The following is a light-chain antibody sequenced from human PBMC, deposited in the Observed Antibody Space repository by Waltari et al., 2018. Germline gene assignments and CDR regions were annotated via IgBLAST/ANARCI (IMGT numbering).Light chain of an antibody. J-gene: IGLJ3*02. V-gene: IGLV2-23*02. CDR3: CSYAGNKWL. Sequence: QSALTQPASVSGSPGQSITISCSGSSGDVGMFNLVSWYQQHPGNAPHLIIYHVDDRPAGVSFRFSAPQSGHTASLTISGLQPEDEADYYCCSYAGNKWLFGGGTKVTVL. CDR2: HVD. CDR1: SGDVGMFNL.